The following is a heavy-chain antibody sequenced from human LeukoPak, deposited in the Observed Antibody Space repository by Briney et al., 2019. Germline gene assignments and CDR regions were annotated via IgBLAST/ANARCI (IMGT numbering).Heavy chain of an antibody. J-gene: IGHJ4*02. D-gene: IGHD1-26*01. CDR2: ISYSGSA. V-gene: IGHV4-59*08. CDR1: GGSISSYY. CDR3: ARRRERRRTDRFDYFDY. Sequence: IPSETLSLTCTVSGGSISSYYWSWIRQPPGKGLEWIGYISYSGSANYNPSLKSRVTISVDTSKNQFSLKLSSVTAADTAVYYCARRRERRRTDRFDYFDYWGQGALVAVSS.